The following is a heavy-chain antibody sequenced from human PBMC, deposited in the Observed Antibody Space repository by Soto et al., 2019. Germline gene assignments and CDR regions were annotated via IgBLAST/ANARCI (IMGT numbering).Heavy chain of an antibody. V-gene: IGHV1-18*01. Sequence: QVQLVQSGAEVKKPGASVKVSCKASGYTFTSYGISWVRQAPGQGLEWMGWISAYNGNTNYAQKLQGRVTMTTDTSTXXAYMELRSLRSDDTAVYYCARDSSSGWWGSGWFDPWGQGTLVTVSS. CDR2: ISAYNGNT. CDR1: GYTFTSYG. CDR3: ARDSSSGWWGSGWFDP. D-gene: IGHD6-19*01. J-gene: IGHJ5*02.